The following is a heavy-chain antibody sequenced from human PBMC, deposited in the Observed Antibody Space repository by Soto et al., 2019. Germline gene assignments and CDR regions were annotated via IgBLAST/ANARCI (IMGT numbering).Heavy chain of an antibody. Sequence: EVQLLESGGGLVQPGGSLRLSCAASGFTFSSYAMSWVRQAPGKGLEWVSEISGSGGNTHYADSVKGRFTISRDNSKNRLFLQMNSLRADDTAVYYCAKEGETVLGTCRFDPWGQGTLVTVSS. D-gene: IGHD6-19*01. J-gene: IGHJ5*02. CDR1: GFTFSSYA. CDR3: AKEGETVLGTCRFDP. V-gene: IGHV3-23*01. CDR2: ISGSGGNT.